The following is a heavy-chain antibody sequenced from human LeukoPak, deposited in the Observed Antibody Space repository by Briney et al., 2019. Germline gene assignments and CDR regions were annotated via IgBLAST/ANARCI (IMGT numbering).Heavy chain of an antibody. Sequence: ASVKVSCKASGYTFINYDINWVRQAPGQGLEWMGGIIPIFGTANYAQKFQGRVTITADKSTSTAYMELSSLRSEDTAVYYCARGPAAATYYYYMDVWGKGTTVTVSS. CDR3: ARGPAAATYYYYMDV. J-gene: IGHJ6*03. V-gene: IGHV1-69*06. CDR2: IIPIFGTA. D-gene: IGHD6-13*01. CDR1: GYTFINYD.